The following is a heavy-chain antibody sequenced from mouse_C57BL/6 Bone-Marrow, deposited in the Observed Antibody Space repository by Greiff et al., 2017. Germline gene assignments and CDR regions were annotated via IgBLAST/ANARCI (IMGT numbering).Heavy chain of an antibody. CDR2: IYPRSGNT. D-gene: IGHD1-1*01. J-gene: IGHJ1*03. CDR3: AREGGIPILCYYGRGYFDV. Sequence: QVQLQQSGAELARPGASVKLSCKASGYTFTSYGIRWVKQRTGQGLEWIGEIYPRSGNTYYNEKFKGKATLTADKSSSTAYMELRSLTSEDSAVYICAREGGIPILCYYGRGYFDVWGTGTTVTVSS. CDR1: GYTFTSYG. V-gene: IGHV1-81*01.